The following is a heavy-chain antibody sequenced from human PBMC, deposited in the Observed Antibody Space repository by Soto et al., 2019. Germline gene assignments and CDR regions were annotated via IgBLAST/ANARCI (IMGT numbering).Heavy chain of an antibody. CDR1: GFIFSSYA. D-gene: IGHD2-15*01. V-gene: IGHV3-30-3*01. CDR3: ALYCSGGGCSHTLTAR. J-gene: IGHJ4*02. Sequence: QVQLVESGGGVVQPGRSLRLSCAASGFIFSSYAMHWVRQAPGKGLEWVAVISYDGSNKYYADSVKGRFTISRDNSKNSLYLQMNSLRAEDTAVYYCALYCSGGGCSHTLTARWGQGTLVTVSS. CDR2: ISYDGSNK.